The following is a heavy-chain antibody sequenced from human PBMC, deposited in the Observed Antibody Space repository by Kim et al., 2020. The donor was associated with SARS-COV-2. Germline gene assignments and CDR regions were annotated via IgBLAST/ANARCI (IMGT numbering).Heavy chain of an antibody. Sequence: YNPSRKSRVTISVDTSKNQFSLKLSSVTAADTAVYYCARADYYDSSGYVYWGQGTLVTVSS. D-gene: IGHD3-22*01. CDR3: ARADYYDSSGYVY. J-gene: IGHJ4*02. V-gene: IGHV4-59*01.